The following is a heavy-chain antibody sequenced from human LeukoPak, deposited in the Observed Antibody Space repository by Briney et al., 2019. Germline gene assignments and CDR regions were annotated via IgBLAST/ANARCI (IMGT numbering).Heavy chain of an antibody. CDR1: GFTFGIYW. CDR2: ISSSSSYI. V-gene: IGHV3-21*01. CDR3: ARDPYYDSTGILGNWFDP. D-gene: IGHD3-22*01. J-gene: IGHJ5*02. Sequence: GGSLRLSCAASGFTFGIYWMNWVRQAPGKGLEWVSSISSSSSYIYYADSVKGRFTISRDNAKNSLYLQMNSLRAEDTAVYYCARDPYYDSTGILGNWFDPWGQGTLVTVSS.